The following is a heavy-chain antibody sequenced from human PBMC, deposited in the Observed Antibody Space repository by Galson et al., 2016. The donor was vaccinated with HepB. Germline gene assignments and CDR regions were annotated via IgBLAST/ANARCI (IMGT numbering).Heavy chain of an antibody. J-gene: IGHJ3*01. Sequence: SLRLSCAGSGFTFSRSGLNWVRQAPGKGLQWVSYIGSSVSTIYYADSVMGRFTISRDNAKNSVYLQMNSLRDDDTAVYYCARELVRSAFDLWGQGTMVTVSS. CDR3: ARELVRSAFDL. V-gene: IGHV3-48*02. CDR2: IGSSVSTI. CDR1: GFTFSRSG. D-gene: IGHD6-6*01.